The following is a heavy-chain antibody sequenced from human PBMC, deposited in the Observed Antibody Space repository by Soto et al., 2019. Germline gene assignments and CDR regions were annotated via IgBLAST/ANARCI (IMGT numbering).Heavy chain of an antibody. CDR2: IYYSGST. D-gene: IGHD2-2*02. J-gene: IGHJ5*02. V-gene: IGHV4-31*01. Sequence: QVQLQESGPGLVKPSQTLSLTCTVSGGSISSGGYYWSWIRQHPGKGLEWIGYIYYSGSTYYNPSLKSPVTISVDTSKNQFSLKLSSVTAADTAVYYCARDGRFYCSSTSCYRGNWFDPWGQGTLVTVSS. CDR1: GGSISSGGYY. CDR3: ARDGRFYCSSTSCYRGNWFDP.